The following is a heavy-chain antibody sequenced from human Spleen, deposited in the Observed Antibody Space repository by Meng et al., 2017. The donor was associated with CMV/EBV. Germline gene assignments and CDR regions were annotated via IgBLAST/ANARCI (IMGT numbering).Heavy chain of an antibody. D-gene: IGHD1-26*01. CDR1: GYTFTGYY. CDR3: ARELWEPPHFDY. Sequence: ASVQVSCKASGYTFTGYYMHWVRQAPGQGLEWMGWINPNSGGTNYTQKFQGRVTMTRDTSISTAYMELSRLRSDDTAVYYCARELWEPPHFDYWGQGTLVTVSS. CDR2: INPNSGGT. V-gene: IGHV1-2*02. J-gene: IGHJ4*02.